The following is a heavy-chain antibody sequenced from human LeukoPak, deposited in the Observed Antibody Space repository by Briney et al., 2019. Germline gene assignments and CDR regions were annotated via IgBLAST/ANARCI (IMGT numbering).Heavy chain of an antibody. Sequence: SETLSLTCTVSGGSISSGSYYWSWIRQPAGRGLEWIGRIYTSGSTNYNPSLKSRVTISVDTSKNQFSLKLSSVTAADTAVYYCARSLGTGFWSKIPGYWGQGTLVTVSS. J-gene: IGHJ4*02. V-gene: IGHV4-61*02. CDR1: GGSISSGSYY. CDR3: ARSLGTGFWSKIPGY. D-gene: IGHD3-3*01. CDR2: IYTSGST.